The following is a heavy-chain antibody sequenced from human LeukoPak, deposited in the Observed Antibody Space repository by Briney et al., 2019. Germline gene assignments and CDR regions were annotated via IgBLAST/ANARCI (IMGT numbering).Heavy chain of an antibody. Sequence: ASVKVSCTASGYVFTNYAMHWVRQAPGQRLEWMGRINTDNGNTKYSQKFQGRVTITRDTSASTSYMELSSLRSEDTAVYYCASQFSTYYELNYWGQGTLVTVSS. CDR2: INTDNGNT. J-gene: IGHJ4*02. CDR1: GYVFTNYA. CDR3: ASQFSTYYELNY. V-gene: IGHV1-3*04. D-gene: IGHD1-26*01.